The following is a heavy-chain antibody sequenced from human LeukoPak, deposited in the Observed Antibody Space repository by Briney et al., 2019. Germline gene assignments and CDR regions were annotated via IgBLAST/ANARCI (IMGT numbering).Heavy chain of an antibody. Sequence: GGSLRLSCTASGFTFSSYAMNWVRQAPGKGLEWISYIGTSGGNIHYAGSVKGRFTISRDNAKNSLFLQMNNLRVEDTAVYYCVRNYRYGLDYWGQGTLVSVSS. CDR3: VRNYRYGLDY. CDR2: IGTSGGNI. V-gene: IGHV3-48*01. CDR1: GFTFSSYA. J-gene: IGHJ4*02. D-gene: IGHD5-18*01.